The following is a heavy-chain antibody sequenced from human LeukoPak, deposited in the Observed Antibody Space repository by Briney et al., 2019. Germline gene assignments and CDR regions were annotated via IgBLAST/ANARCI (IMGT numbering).Heavy chain of an antibody. CDR1: GGSINSGGYY. V-gene: IGHV4-31*03. Sequence: SETLSLTCTVSGGSINSGGYYWSWIRQHPGKGLEWIGYIYYSGSTFYNPSLKSRLTISIDTSKNQFSLKLSSVTAEDTAVYYCAKDLEQWLGHPMGLSYWGQGTLVTVSS. D-gene: IGHD6-19*01. CDR2: IYYSGST. J-gene: IGHJ4*02. CDR3: AKDLEQWLGHPMGLSY.